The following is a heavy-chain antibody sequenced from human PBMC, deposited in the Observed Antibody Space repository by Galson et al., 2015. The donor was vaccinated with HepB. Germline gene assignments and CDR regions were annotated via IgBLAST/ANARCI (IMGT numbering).Heavy chain of an antibody. CDR1: GASISSSSYY. Sequence: SETLSLTCTVSGASISSSSYYWGWIRQPPGKGLEWIGNIYYSGSTYYNLSLRSRVTISMDTTNNQCSLTLTSVTAADTAVYFCARPGCSSSSCYRPQENNWFDPWGQGTLVTVSS. CDR3: ARPGCSSSSCYRPQENNWFDP. V-gene: IGHV4-39*01. CDR2: IYYSGST. J-gene: IGHJ5*02. D-gene: IGHD2-2*02.